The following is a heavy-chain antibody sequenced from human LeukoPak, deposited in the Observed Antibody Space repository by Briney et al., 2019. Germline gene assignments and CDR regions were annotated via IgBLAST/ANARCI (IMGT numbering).Heavy chain of an antibody. CDR1: GGSISSYY. Sequence: SETLSLTCTVSGGSISSYYWSWIRQPPGKGLEWIGYIYYSGSTNYNPSLKSRVTISVDTSKNQFSLKLSSVTAADTAVYYCARLFMLPSSWSPYYYYMDVWGKGTTVTVPS. J-gene: IGHJ6*03. CDR2: IYYSGST. D-gene: IGHD6-13*01. V-gene: IGHV4-59*08. CDR3: ARLFMLPSSWSPYYYYMDV.